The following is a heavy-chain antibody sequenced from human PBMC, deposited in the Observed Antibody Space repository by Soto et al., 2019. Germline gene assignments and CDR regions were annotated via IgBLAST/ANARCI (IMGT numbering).Heavy chain of an antibody. Sequence: SETLSLTCTVSGGSISSGGYYWSWIRQHPGKGLEWIGYIYYSGSTNYNPSLKSRVTISVDTSKNQFSLKLSSVTAADTAVYYCARRTYYYGSGSYDYYYYYMDVWGKGTTVTVSS. D-gene: IGHD3-10*01. CDR3: ARRTYYYGSGSYDYYYYYMDV. CDR2: IYYSGST. CDR1: GGSISSGGYY. V-gene: IGHV4-61*08. J-gene: IGHJ6*03.